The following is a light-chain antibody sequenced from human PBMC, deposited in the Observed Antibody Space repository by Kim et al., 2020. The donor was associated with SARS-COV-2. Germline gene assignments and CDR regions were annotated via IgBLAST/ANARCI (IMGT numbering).Light chain of an antibody. Sequence: ASEGDRVTITCRASQSVDGWLAWYQQKPGKAPKLLIHEASILQSGVPSRFSGSASGTDFTLTISSLQPDDIATYYCQQDITYSGTFGRGTKVDIK. J-gene: IGKJ4*02. CDR1: QSVDGW. CDR2: EAS. CDR3: QQDITYSGT. V-gene: IGKV1-5*01.